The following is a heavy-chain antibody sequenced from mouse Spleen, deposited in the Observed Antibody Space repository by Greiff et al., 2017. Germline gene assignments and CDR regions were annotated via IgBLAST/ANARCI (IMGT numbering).Heavy chain of an antibody. D-gene: IGHD2-3*01. V-gene: IGHV1-50*01. Sequence: VQLQQPGAELVKPGASVKLSCKASGYTFTSYWMQWVKQRPGQGLEWIGEIDPSDSYTNYNQKFKGKATLTVDTSSSTAYMQLSSLTSEDSAVYYCASGGGYYGYWGQGTTLTVSS. CDR1: GYTFTSYW. J-gene: IGHJ2*01. CDR2: IDPSDSYT. CDR3: ASGGGYYGY.